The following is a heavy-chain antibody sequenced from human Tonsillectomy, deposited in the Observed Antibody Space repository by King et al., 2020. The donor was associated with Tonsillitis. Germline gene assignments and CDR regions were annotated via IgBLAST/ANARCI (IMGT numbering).Heavy chain of an antibody. J-gene: IGHJ4*02. CDR3: LGGPYLAY. Sequence: VQLVESGGGLVQPGGSLILSCAASGFTFSTSWMNWVRQAPGKGREWVANIKPDGSWINYMDSVKGRFTFSRDNATNSVYLQMNSLRVEDTAVYYCLGGPYLAYRGQGVLVTVSS. CDR1: GFTFSTSW. CDR2: IKPDGSWI. V-gene: IGHV3-7*01. D-gene: IGHD2-2*02.